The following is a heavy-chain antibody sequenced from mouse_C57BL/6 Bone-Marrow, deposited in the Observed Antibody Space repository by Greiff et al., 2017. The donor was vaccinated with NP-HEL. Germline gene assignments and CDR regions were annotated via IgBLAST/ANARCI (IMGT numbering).Heavy chain of an antibody. D-gene: IGHD4-1*01. V-gene: IGHV1-55*01. CDR3: ARGLGPWVAY. J-gene: IGHJ3*01. CDR1: GYTFTSYW. CDR2: IYPGSGST. Sequence: QVQLQQPGAELVKPGASVKMSCKASGYTFTSYWITWVKQRPGQGLEWIGDIYPGSGSTTYNEKFKSKATLTVDTSSSTAYMQLSSLTSVDSAVYFCARGLGPWVAYWGQGTLVTVSA.